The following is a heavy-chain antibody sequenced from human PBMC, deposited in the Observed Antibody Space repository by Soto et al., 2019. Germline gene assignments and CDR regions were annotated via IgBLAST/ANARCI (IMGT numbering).Heavy chain of an antibody. V-gene: IGHV4-30-2*01. J-gene: IGHJ4*02. CDR2: ISHSGST. CDR3: ASQTSGIRVGATDY. D-gene: IGHD1-26*01. CDR1: GDSISSADYS. Sequence: PSETLSLTCAVSGDSISSADYSWNWVRQPPGKGLEWIGYISHSGSTYYNPSLKSRVTISVDRSRNQFSLNLSSVTAADTAVYYCASQTSGIRVGATDYWGQGTLVTVSS.